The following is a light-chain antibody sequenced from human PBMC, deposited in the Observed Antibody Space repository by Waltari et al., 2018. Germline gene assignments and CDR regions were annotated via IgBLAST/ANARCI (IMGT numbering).Light chain of an antibody. CDR1: QSLNNW. CDR3: QQYQKSPWT. Sequence: DIQMTQSPSTLSASVGDRVTITCRASQSLNNWLAWFQQKPGKAPKVLIYKASILERGVPSRFSGSGSGTEFTLTISSLQPDDLGSYYCQQYQKSPWTFGQGTKVEIK. CDR2: KAS. J-gene: IGKJ1*01. V-gene: IGKV1-5*03.